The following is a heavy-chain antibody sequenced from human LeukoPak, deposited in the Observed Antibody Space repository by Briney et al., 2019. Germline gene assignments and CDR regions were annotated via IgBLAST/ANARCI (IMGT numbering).Heavy chain of an antibody. J-gene: IGHJ5*02. Sequence: SETLSLTCTVSGGSISSYYWSWIRQPPGKGLEWIGYIYYSGSTNYNASLKSRVTISVDTSKNQFSLKLSSVTAADTAVYYCARLISVSDWFDPWGQGTLVTVSS. CDR1: GGSISSYY. CDR3: ARLISVSDWFDP. D-gene: IGHD3/OR15-3a*01. CDR2: IYYSGST. V-gene: IGHV4-59*01.